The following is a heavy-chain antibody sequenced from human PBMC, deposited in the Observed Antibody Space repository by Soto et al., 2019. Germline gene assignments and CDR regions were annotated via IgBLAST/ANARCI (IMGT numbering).Heavy chain of an antibody. CDR1: GGSISSGGYY. Sequence: TVSGGSISSGGYYWSWIRQHPGKGLEWIGYIYYSGSTYYNPSLKSRVTISVDTSKNQFSLKLSSVTAADTAVYYCARAGVSTAMVSFHITPGAFDIWGQGTMVTVSS. D-gene: IGHD5-18*01. CDR3: ARAGVSTAMVSFHITPGAFDI. J-gene: IGHJ3*02. V-gene: IGHV4-31*02. CDR2: IYYSGST.